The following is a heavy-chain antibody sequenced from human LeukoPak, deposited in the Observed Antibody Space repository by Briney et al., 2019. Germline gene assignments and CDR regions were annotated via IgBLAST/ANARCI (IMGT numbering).Heavy chain of an antibody. D-gene: IGHD1-1*01. CDR3: ARDSNSDYFDY. CDR1: GYTFTGYY. J-gene: IGHJ4*02. V-gene: IGHV1-2*02. Sequence: ASVKVSCKASGYTFTGYYMHLVRQAPRQGLEWMGWINPNSGGTNYAQKFQGRVTMTRDTSISTAYMELSRLRSDDTAVYYCARDSNSDYFDYWGQGTLVTVSS. CDR2: INPNSGGT.